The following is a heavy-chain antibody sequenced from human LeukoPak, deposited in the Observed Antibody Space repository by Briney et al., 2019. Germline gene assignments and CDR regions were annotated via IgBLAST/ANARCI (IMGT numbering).Heavy chain of an antibody. V-gene: IGHV3-66*01. CDR2: IYSGGST. CDR3: ARMRWLQLNY. Sequence: PGGSLRLSCAASGFTVSSNYMSWVRQAPGKGLEWVSVIYSGGSTYYADSVKGRFTISRDSSKNTLYLQMNSLRAEDTAVYYCARMRWLQLNYWGQGTLVTVSS. J-gene: IGHJ4*02. CDR1: GFTVSSNY. D-gene: IGHD5-24*01.